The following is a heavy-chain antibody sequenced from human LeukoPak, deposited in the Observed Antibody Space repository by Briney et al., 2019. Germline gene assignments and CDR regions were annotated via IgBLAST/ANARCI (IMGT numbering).Heavy chain of an antibody. V-gene: IGHV3-30*04. CDR3: ACMTTVTTDGGDYYGMDV. D-gene: IGHD4-17*01. CDR2: ISYDGSNK. CDR1: GGTFISYA. Sequence: SCKASGGTFISYAMHWVRQAPGKGLEWVAVISYDGSNKYYADSVKGRFTISRDNSKNTLYLQMNSLRAEDTAVYYCACMTTVTTDGGDYYGMDVWGQGTTVTVSS. J-gene: IGHJ6*02.